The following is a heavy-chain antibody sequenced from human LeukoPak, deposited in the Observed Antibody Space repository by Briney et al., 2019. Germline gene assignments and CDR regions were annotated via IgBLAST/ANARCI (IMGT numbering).Heavy chain of an antibody. CDR1: GDSISTNSYY. D-gene: IGHD6-6*01. V-gene: IGHV4-39*07. Sequence: SETLSLTCNVSGDSISTNSYYWACVRQPPGQGLECIGNIFHGGNTFYNPSLKSRVTISVDTSKNQFSLSLTSVTAADTAVYYCARAGLEYSSSSGAFDIWGQGTMVTVSS. CDR3: ARAGLEYSSSSGAFDI. J-gene: IGHJ3*02. CDR2: IFHGGNT.